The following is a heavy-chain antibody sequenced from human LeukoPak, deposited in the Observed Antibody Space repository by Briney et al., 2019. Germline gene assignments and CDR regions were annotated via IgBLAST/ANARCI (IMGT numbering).Heavy chain of an antibody. D-gene: IGHD6-13*01. CDR3: AKDRSPYSSSWYPFDY. CDR1: GFTFSSYA. J-gene: IGHJ4*02. CDR2: ISGSGGST. V-gene: IGHV3-23*01. Sequence: GGSLRLSCAASGFTFSSYAMSWVRQAPGKGLEWVSAISGSGGSTYYADSVKGRFTISSDNSKNTLYLQMNSLRAEDTAVYYCAKDRSPYSSSWYPFDYWGQGTLVTVSS.